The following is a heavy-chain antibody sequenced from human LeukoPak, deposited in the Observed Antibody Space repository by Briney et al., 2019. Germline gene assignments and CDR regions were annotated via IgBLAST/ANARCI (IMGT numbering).Heavy chain of an antibody. Sequence: SETLSLTCAVYGGSFSGYYWSWIRQPPGKGLEWIGEINHSGSTNYNPSLKSRVTISVDTSKNQFSLKLSSVTAADTAVYYCAKLQPSGYDRNWFDPWGQGTLVTVSS. V-gene: IGHV4-34*01. J-gene: IGHJ5*02. CDR3: AKLQPSGYDRNWFDP. CDR1: GGSFSGYY. CDR2: INHSGST. D-gene: IGHD5-12*01.